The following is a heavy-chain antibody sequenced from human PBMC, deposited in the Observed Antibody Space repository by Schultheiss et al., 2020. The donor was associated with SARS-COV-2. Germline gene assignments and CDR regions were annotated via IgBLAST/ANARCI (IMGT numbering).Heavy chain of an antibody. CDR1: GFTFSSYA. Sequence: GGSLRLSCAASGFTFSSYALHWVRQAPGKGLEWVAVISYDGSNKYYADSVKGRFTISRDNSKNTLYLQMNSLRAEDTAVYYCARVWWEVGSNYYGMDVWGQGTTVTVSS. CDR2: ISYDGSNK. J-gene: IGHJ6*02. D-gene: IGHD1-26*01. V-gene: IGHV3-30*01. CDR3: ARVWWEVGSNYYGMDV.